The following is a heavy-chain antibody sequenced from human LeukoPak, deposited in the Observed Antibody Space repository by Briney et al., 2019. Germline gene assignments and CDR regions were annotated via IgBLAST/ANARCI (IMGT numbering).Heavy chain of an antibody. J-gene: IGHJ4*02. CDR2: ISSSSSYI. CDR1: GFTVSSNY. V-gene: IGHV3-21*01. CDR3: ARENYDFWSGYHPHYFDY. D-gene: IGHD3-3*01. Sequence: GGSLRLSCAASGFTVSSNYMNWVRQAPGKGLEWVSSISSSSSYIYYADSVKGRFTISRDNAKNSLYLQMNSLRAEDTAVYYCARENYDFWSGYHPHYFDYWGQGTLVTVSS.